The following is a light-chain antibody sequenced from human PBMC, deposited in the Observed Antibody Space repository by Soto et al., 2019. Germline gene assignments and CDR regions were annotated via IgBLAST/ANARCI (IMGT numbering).Light chain of an antibody. CDR1: TGAVTSGYY. Sequence: AVVTQEPSLTVSPGGTVTLTCSSRTGAVTSGYYPNWFQQKPGQAPRVLIYSTSNKHSWTPARFSGSLLGGKAALTLSGVQPEDEAEYYCLVFYDNTWVFGGGTKLTVL. V-gene: IGLV7-43*01. CDR3: LVFYDNTWV. CDR2: STS. J-gene: IGLJ3*02.